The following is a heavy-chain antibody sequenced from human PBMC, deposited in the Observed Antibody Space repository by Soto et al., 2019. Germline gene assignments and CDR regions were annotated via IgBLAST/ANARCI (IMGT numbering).Heavy chain of an antibody. J-gene: IGHJ6*02. CDR3: ARLESYGSGSYYIRNYYYYGMDV. CDR2: IYPGDSDT. Sequence: GESLMISCKGSGYSFTSYWIGWVRQMPGKGLEWMGIIYPGDSDTRYSPSFQGQVTISADKSISTAYLQWSSLKASDTAMYYCARLESYGSGSYYIRNYYYYGMDVWGQGTTVTVSS. D-gene: IGHD3-10*01. CDR1: GYSFTSYW. V-gene: IGHV5-51*01.